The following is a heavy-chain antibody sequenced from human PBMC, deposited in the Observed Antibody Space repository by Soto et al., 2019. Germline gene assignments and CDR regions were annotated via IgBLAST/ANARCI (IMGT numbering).Heavy chain of an antibody. CDR3: ARGITMVRGVILDAFDI. V-gene: IGHV1-3*01. Sequence: KFQGRVTITRDTSASTAYMELSSLRSEDTAVYYCARGITMVRGVILDAFDIWGQATMVTVSS. J-gene: IGHJ3*02. D-gene: IGHD3-10*01.